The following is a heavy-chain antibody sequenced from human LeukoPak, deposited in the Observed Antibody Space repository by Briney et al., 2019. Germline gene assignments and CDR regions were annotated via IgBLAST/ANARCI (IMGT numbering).Heavy chain of an antibody. Sequence: GGSLRLSCAASGFTFSSYAMHWVRQAPGKGLEWVAVISYDGSNKYYADSVKGRFTISRDNSKNTLFLQMNSLRAEDTAVYYCARGEVVAAMGGYWGQGTLVTVSS. CDR2: ISYDGSNK. V-gene: IGHV3-30*04. CDR3: ARGEVVAAMGGY. J-gene: IGHJ4*02. D-gene: IGHD2-2*01. CDR1: GFTFSSYA.